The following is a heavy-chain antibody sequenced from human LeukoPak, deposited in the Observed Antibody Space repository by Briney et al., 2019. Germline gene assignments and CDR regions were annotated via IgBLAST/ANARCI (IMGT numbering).Heavy chain of an antibody. CDR3: AKGTYNDFDC. V-gene: IGHV3-30*02. J-gene: IGHJ4*02. CDR2: IRYDG. Sequence: PGGSLRLSCAASGFSVSSYSLHWVRQAPGKGLEWVAFIRYDGNYADSVKGRFTISRDNSKNTPSLQMNSLGAEDTAVDYCAKGTYNDFDCWGQGTLVTVSS. D-gene: IGHD1-1*01. CDR1: GFSVSSYS.